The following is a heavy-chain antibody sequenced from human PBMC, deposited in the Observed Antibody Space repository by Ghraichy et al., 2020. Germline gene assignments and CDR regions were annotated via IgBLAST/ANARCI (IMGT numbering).Heavy chain of an antibody. CDR3: ARDNYYYDSSHYFDY. J-gene: IGHJ4*02. CDR1: GFTVSSNY. Sequence: GGSLRLSCAASGFTVSSNYMSWVRQAPGKGLEWVSVIYSGGSTYYADSVKGRFTISRDNSKNTLYLQMNSLRAEDTAVYYCARDNYYYDSSHYFDYWGQGTLVTVSS. CDR2: IYSGGST. D-gene: IGHD3-22*01. V-gene: IGHV3-53*01.